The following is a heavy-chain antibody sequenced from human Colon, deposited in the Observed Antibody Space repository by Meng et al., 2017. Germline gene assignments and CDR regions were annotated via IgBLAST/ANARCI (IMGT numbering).Heavy chain of an antibody. J-gene: IGHJ6*02. V-gene: IGHV3-23*01. CDR2: ISGSGGST. CDR3: AKPDYDILTGYRNYYYGMDV. D-gene: IGHD3-9*01. Sequence: GGSLSLSCAASGFSFSSYAMSCVRHAPGKGLEWVSAISGSGGSTYYADSVKGRFTISRDNSKNTLYLQMNSLKAEDTAVYYCAKPDYDILTGYRNYYYGMDVWGQGTTVTVSS. CDR1: GFSFSSYA.